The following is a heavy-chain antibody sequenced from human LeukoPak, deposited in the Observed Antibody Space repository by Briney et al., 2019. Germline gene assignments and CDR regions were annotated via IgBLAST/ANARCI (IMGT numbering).Heavy chain of an antibody. J-gene: IGHJ4*02. CDR2: INPNSGGT. Sequence: ASVKVSCKASGYTFTGYYMHWVRQAPGQGLEWMGWINPNSGGTNYAQKFQGWVTMTRDTSISTAYMELSRLRSDDTAVYYCARAEAHDFWSGYYSPYFDYWGQGTLVTVSS. CDR3: ARAEAHDFWSGYYSPYFDY. D-gene: IGHD3-3*01. CDR1: GYTFTGYY. V-gene: IGHV1-2*04.